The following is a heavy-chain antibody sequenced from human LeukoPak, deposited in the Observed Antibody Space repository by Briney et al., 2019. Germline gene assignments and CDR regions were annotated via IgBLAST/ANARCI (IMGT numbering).Heavy chain of an antibody. CDR1: GFTFSSYS. CDR3: ARGGYFDWSGISSVDY. CDR2: ISSSSSTI. V-gene: IGHV3-48*01. J-gene: IGHJ4*02. D-gene: IGHD3-9*01. Sequence: GGSLRLSCAASGFTFSSYSMNWVRQAPGKGLEWVSYISSSSSTIYYADSVKGRFTISRDNAKTSLYLQMNSLRAEATAVYYCARGGYFDWSGISSVDYWGQGTLVTVSS.